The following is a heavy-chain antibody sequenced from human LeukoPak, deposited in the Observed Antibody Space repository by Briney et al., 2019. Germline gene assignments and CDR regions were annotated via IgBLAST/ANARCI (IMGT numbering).Heavy chain of an antibody. J-gene: IGHJ6*02. CDR3: ARGPNYYGSGSYLYYYYGMDV. CDR1: GGSISSGGYY. V-gene: IGHV4-39*07. D-gene: IGHD3-10*01. CDR2: INHSGST. Sequence: SETLSLTCTVSGGSISSGGYYWSWIRQPPGKGLEWIGEINHSGSTNYNPSLKSRVTISVDTSKNQFSLKLSSVTAADTAVYYCARGPNYYGSGSYLYYYYGMDVWGQGTTVTVSS.